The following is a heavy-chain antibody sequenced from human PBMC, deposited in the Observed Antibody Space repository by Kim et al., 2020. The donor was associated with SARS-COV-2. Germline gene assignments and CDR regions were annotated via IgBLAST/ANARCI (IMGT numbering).Heavy chain of an antibody. V-gene: IGHV3-23*01. CDR2: ISGSGGST. CDR1: GFTFSSYA. J-gene: IGHJ5*02. Sequence: GGSLRLSCAASGFTFSSYAMSWVRQAPGKGLEWVSAISGSGGSTYYADSVKGRFTISRDNSKNTLYLQMNSLRAEDTAVYYCAKDHLNYDILRWFDPWGQGTLVTVSS. D-gene: IGHD3-9*01. CDR3: AKDHLNYDILRWFDP.